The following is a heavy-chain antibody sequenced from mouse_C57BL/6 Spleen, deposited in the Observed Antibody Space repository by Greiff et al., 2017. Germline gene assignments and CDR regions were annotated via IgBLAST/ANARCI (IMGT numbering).Heavy chain of an antibody. CDR1: GYTFTSYW. CDR3: ARSGVITTDWYFDV. J-gene: IGHJ1*03. CDR2: INPSSGYT. V-gene: IGHV1-7*01. Sequence: VQLQQSGAELAKPGASVKLSCKASGYTFTSYWMHWVKQRPGQGLEWIGYINPSSGYTKYNQKFKDKATLTADKSSITAYMQLSSLTYEDSAVYYCARSGVITTDWYFDVWGTGTTVTVSS. D-gene: IGHD1-1*01.